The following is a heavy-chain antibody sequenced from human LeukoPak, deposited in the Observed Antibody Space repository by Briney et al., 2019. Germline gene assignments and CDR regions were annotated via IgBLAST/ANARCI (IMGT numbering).Heavy chain of an antibody. V-gene: IGHV3-9*01. D-gene: IGHD6-19*01. J-gene: IGHJ3*02. CDR3: AKDLSEGGWLGAFDI. Sequence: GRSLRLSCAASGFTFDDYAMHWVRQAPGKSLEWVSGISWNSGSIGYADSVKGRFTISRDNAKNSLYLQMNSLRAEDTALYYCAKDLSEGGWLGAFDIWGQGTMVTVSS. CDR1: GFTFDDYA. CDR2: ISWNSGSI.